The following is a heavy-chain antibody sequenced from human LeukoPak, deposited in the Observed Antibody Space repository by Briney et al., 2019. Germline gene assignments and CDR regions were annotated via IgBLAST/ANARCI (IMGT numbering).Heavy chain of an antibody. Sequence: PSETLSLTCAVYGGSFSGYYWSWIRQPPGKGLEWIGEINHSGSTNYNPSLKSGVTISVDTSKNHFSLKLSSVTAADTAVYYCAREYGSGSYYKVGYFQHWGQGTLVTVSS. CDR1: GGSFSGYY. J-gene: IGHJ1*01. D-gene: IGHD3-10*01. CDR3: AREYGSGSYYKVGYFQH. CDR2: INHSGST. V-gene: IGHV4-34*01.